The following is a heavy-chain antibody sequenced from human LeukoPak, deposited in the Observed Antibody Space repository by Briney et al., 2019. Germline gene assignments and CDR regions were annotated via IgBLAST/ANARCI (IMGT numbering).Heavy chain of an antibody. CDR2: INHSGST. J-gene: IGHJ4*02. D-gene: IGHD6-13*01. CDR1: GGSFSGYY. V-gene: IGHV4-34*01. CDR3: ARYLAAAGMDYFDY. Sequence: SETLSLTCAVYGGSFSGYYWSWIRQPPGKGLEWIGEINHSGSTNYNPSLKSRVSISVDTSKKQFSLTLTSMTAADTAVYYCARYLAAAGMDYFDYWGQGTLVTVSS.